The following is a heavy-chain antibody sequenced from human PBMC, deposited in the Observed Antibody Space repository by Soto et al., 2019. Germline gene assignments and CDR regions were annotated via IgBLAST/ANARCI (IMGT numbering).Heavy chain of an antibody. V-gene: IGHV2-5*02. J-gene: IGHJ2*01. CDR1: GFSLGTYGVG. Sequence: QITLNESGPTLVKPTQTLTLTCTFSGFSLGTYGVGVGWIRQPPGKALEWLALIYWDDDKRYSPSLKSRLTSAQDTSKRPVFLTLTDMDPVDTATYYCAHRGGGIVDWYFDLWGRGTPVIVSS. D-gene: IGHD1-26*01. CDR3: AHRGGGIVDWYFDL. CDR2: IYWDDDK.